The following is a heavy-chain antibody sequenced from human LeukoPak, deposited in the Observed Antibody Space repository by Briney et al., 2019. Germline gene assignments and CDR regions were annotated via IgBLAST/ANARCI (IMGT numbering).Heavy chain of an antibody. CDR2: IIPIFGTA. V-gene: IGHV1-69*01. CDR3: ARDLRRLLSVSYYYYYMDV. D-gene: IGHD6-25*01. CDR1: GGTFSSYA. J-gene: IGHJ6*03. Sequence: SVKVSCKASGGTFSSYAISWVRQAPGQGLEWMGGIIPIFGTANYAQKFQGRVTITADESTSTAYMELSSLRSEDTAVYYCARDLRRLLSVSYYYYYMDVWGKGTTVTVSS.